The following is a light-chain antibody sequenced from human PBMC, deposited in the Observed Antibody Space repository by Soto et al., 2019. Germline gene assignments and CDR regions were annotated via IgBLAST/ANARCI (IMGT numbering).Light chain of an antibody. CDR2: EVI. CDR3: SSYAGSTYV. J-gene: IGLJ1*01. Sequence: QSVLTQPPSASGSPGQSVTISCTGTSSDVGGYNYVSWYQQHPGKAPKLMIYEVIKRPSGVPDRFSGSKSGNTAPLTVSGLQADDEADYYCSSYAGSTYVFGTGTKVTVL. V-gene: IGLV2-8*01. CDR1: SSDVGGYNY.